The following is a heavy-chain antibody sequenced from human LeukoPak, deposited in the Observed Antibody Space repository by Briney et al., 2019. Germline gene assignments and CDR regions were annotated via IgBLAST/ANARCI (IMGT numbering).Heavy chain of an antibody. Sequence: SQTLSLTCAISGDSVSSNTAAWNWIRQSPSRGLEWLGRTYYRSKWYYDYALSVKSRITINPDTSKNQFSLQLNSVTPEDTAVYYCVRHYYDSSGYYNWFDPWGQGTLVTVSS. CDR1: GDSVSSNTAA. D-gene: IGHD3-22*01. J-gene: IGHJ5*02. CDR2: TYYRSKWYY. V-gene: IGHV6-1*01. CDR3: VRHYYDSSGYYNWFDP.